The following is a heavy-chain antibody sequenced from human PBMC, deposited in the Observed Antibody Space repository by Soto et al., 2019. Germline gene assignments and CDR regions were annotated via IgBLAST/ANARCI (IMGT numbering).Heavy chain of an antibody. CDR2: INHSGST. D-gene: IGHD3-3*02. J-gene: IGHJ5*02. CDR3: GKVLEFANVSAP. V-gene: IGHV4-34*01. Sequence: SETLSLTCAVYGGSFSGYYWSWIRQPPGKGLEWIGEINHSGSTNYNPSLKSRVTISVDTSKNHFSLKLCSVAAAEPGVYYCGKVLEFANVSAPWGQGTRVLVSS. CDR1: GGSFSGYY.